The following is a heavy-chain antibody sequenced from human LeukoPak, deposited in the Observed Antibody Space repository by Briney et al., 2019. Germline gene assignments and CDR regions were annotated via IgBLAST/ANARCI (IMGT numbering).Heavy chain of an antibody. D-gene: IGHD3-3*01. CDR2: FDPEDGET. J-gene: IGHJ4*02. CDR3: ATGDDFWSAHPFDY. CDR1: GYTLTELS. Sequence: ASVKVSCKVSGYTLTELSMHWVRQAPGKGLEWMGGFDPEDGETIYAQKFQGRVTMTEDTSTDTAYMELSSLRSEDTAVYYCATGDDFWSAHPFDYWGQGTLVTVSS. V-gene: IGHV1-24*01.